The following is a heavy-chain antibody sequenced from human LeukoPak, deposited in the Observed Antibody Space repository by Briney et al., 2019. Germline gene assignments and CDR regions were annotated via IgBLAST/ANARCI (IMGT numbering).Heavy chain of an antibody. D-gene: IGHD3-22*01. CDR2: IYYSGST. CDR1: GGSISSYY. V-gene: IGHV4-59*01. CDR3: ARGDFYDTSSPFDY. Sequence: SETLSLTCTVSGGSISSYYWSRIRQPPGKGLEWIGYIYYSGSTNYNPSLKSRVTISVDTSKNQFSLKLNSVTAADTAVYYCARGDFYDTSSPFDYWGQGTLVTVSS. J-gene: IGHJ4*02.